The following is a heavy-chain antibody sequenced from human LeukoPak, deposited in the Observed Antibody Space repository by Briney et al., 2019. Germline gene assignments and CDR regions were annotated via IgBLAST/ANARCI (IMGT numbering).Heavy chain of an antibody. J-gene: IGHJ6*03. CDR3: ARDRGAYYYYYMDV. V-gene: IGHV1-69*06. Sequence: ASVKVSCKASGYTFTNYAISWVRQAPGQGLEWMGGIIPIFGTANYAQKFQGGVTITADKSTTTAYMELSSLRSEDTAVYYCARDRGAYYYYYMDVWGKGTTVTVSS. CDR2: IIPIFGTA. CDR1: GYTFTNYA.